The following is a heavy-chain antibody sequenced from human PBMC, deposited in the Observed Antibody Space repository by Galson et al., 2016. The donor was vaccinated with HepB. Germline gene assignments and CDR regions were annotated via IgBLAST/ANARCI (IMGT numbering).Heavy chain of an antibody. V-gene: IGHV5-51*01. J-gene: IGHJ6*02. Sequence: QSGAEVKKPGESLKISCKTSGFSFATHWIAWVRQMPGKGLEWMGIIYAGDSETRYSPPFQGQVTIPVDKSTAVAHLQWNSLKASDSAMYYCARQRRNYGMDVWGQGTTVTVSS. D-gene: IGHD1-1*01. CDR3: ARQRRNYGMDV. CDR1: GFSFATHW. CDR2: IYAGDSET.